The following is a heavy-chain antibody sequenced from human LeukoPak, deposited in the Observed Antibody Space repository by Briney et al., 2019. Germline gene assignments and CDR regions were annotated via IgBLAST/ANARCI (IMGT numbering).Heavy chain of an antibody. CDR2: INAGNGNT. CDR3: ARGYSSSWRGRYFDY. D-gene: IGHD6-13*01. J-gene: IGHJ4*02. CDR1: GYTFTSYA. Sequence: ASVKVSCKASGYTFTSYAMHWVRQAPGQRLEWMGWINAGNGNTKYSQKFQGRVTITRDTSASTAYMELSSLRSEGTAVYYCARGYSSSWRGRYFDYWGQGTLVTVSS. V-gene: IGHV1-3*01.